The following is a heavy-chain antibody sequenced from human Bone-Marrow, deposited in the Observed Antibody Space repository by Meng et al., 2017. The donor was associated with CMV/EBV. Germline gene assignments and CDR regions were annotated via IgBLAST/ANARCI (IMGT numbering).Heavy chain of an antibody. CDR3: ARNDFWSGYSPVY. D-gene: IGHD3-3*01. CDR1: GGSISSSGYY. Sequence: SETLSLTCTVSGGSISSSGYYWGWIRQPPGKGLEWIGSIYYSGSTYYNPSLKSRVTISVDTSKNQFSLKLSSVTAADTAVYYCARNDFWSGYSPVYWGQGTLVTVSS. CDR2: IYYSGST. V-gene: IGHV4-39*01. J-gene: IGHJ4*02.